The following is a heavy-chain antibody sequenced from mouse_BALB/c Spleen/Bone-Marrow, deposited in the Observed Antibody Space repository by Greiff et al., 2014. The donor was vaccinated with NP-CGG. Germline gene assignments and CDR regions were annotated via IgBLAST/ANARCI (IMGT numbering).Heavy chain of an antibody. V-gene: IGHV1S81*02. CDR3: ARRGDYYGAMDY. D-gene: IGHD1-1*01. CDR1: GYTFTNYW. CDR2: INPTNGRS. Sequence: VKLVESGAELVKPGASVKLSCEASGYTFTNYWMHWVNQRPGQGLEWIGEINPTNGRSNYNEKFKSKATLTVDKSSSTAYMQLSSLTSEDSAVYYCARRGDYYGAMDYWGQGTSVTVSS. J-gene: IGHJ4*01.